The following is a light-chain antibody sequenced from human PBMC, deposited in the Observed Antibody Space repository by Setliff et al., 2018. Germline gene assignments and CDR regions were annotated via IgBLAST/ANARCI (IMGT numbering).Light chain of an antibody. CDR3: AAWDDSLNGYV. CDR1: SSNIGSNT. J-gene: IGLJ1*01. CDR2: RNN. Sequence: QSVLTQPPSASGTPGQRVTISCSGSSSNIGSNTVNWYQQLPGTAPKLLIYRNNQRPSGVPDRFSGSKSGTSASLAISGLQSEDGADYYCAAWDDSLNGYVFGTGT. V-gene: IGLV1-44*01.